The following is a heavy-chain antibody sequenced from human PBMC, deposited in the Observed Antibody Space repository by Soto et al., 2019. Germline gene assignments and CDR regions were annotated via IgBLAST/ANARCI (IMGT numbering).Heavy chain of an antibody. CDR1: GYTFTSYD. D-gene: IGHD3-9*01. CDR2: MNPNSGNT. J-gene: IGHJ4*02. V-gene: IGHV1-8*01. Sequence: VASVKVSCKASGYTFTSYDINWVRQATGQGLEWMGWMNPNSGNTGYAQKFQGRVTMTRNTSISTAYMELSSLRSEDTAVYYCARGPYDILTGYYINYWGQGTLVTVSS. CDR3: ARGPYDILTGYYINY.